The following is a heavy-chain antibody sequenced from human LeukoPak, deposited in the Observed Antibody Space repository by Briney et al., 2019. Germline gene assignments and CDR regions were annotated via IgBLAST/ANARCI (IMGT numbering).Heavy chain of an antibody. D-gene: IGHD4-17*01. J-gene: IGHJ4*02. CDR2: IYSDGTT. CDR1: GFTVSSNY. Sequence: GGSLRLSCAASGFTVSSNYMTWVRQAPGKGLQWVSIIYSDGTTYYADSVKGRFTISRDNSKNTLYLQMNSLRAGDTAVYYCATVTADDWGQETLVTVSS. CDR3: ATVTADD. V-gene: IGHV3-66*01.